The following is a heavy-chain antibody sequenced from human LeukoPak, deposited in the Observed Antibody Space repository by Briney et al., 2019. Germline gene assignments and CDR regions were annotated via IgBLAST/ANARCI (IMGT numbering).Heavy chain of an antibody. CDR2: ISDDGRNK. D-gene: IGHD1-26*01. Sequence: VQPGASLRLSCAASGFTFSRYAMHWVRQAPGKGLEWVAVISDDGRNKYYGDPAEGRFTIPRDNSKNTLYVQMNSLRPEDTAVYYCARDRGYSGSSLFDNWGQGTLVTVSS. V-gene: IGHV3-30*03. J-gene: IGHJ4*02. CDR3: ARDRGYSGSSLFDN. CDR1: GFTFSRYA.